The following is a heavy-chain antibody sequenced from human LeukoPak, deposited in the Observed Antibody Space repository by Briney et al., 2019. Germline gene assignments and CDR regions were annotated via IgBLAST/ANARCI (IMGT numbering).Heavy chain of an antibody. CDR3: ARSLGAYDSSGYWSPIVGAFDI. V-gene: IGHV1-69*01. J-gene: IGHJ3*02. CDR1: GGTFSSYA. CDR2: IIPIFGTA. Sequence: SVKVSCKASGGTFSSYAISWVRQAPGQGLEWMGGIIPIFGTANYAQKFQGRVTITADESTSTAYMELSSLRSEDTAVYYCARSLGAYDSSGYWSPIVGAFDIWGQGTMVTVSS. D-gene: IGHD3-22*01.